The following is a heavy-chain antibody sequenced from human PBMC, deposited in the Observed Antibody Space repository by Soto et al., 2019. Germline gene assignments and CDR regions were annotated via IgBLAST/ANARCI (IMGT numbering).Heavy chain of an antibody. J-gene: IGHJ5*02. D-gene: IGHD3-22*01. Sequence: PGGSLKISCSGSGYSFTSYWIGWVRQMPWKGLEWMGIIYPGDSDTRYSPSFQGQVTISADKSISTAYLQWSSLKASDTAMYYCARHWQYYDSSGYYTNWFDPWGQGTLVTVSS. CDR1: GYSFTSYW. V-gene: IGHV5-51*01. CDR3: ARHWQYYDSSGYYTNWFDP. CDR2: IYPGDSDT.